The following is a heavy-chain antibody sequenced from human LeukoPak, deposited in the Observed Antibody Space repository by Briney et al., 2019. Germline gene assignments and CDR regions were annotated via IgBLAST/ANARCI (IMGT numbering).Heavy chain of an antibody. Sequence: QTGGSLRLSCAASGFTFSSYAMSWVRQAPGKGLGWVSAISGSGGSTYYADSVKGRFTISRDNSKNTLYLQINSLRAEDTAVYYCAKDEEYYDYVWGSYRHNYFDYWGQGTLVTVSS. CDR1: GFTFSSYA. J-gene: IGHJ4*02. V-gene: IGHV3-23*01. D-gene: IGHD3-16*02. CDR2: ISGSGGST. CDR3: AKDEEYYDYVWGSYRHNYFDY.